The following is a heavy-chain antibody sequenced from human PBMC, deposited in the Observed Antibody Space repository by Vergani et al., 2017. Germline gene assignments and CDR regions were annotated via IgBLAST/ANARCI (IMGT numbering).Heavy chain of an antibody. CDR3: ARDKIDLGYCSSTSCSFSPNHDWFDP. CDR2: IYYSGST. V-gene: IGHV4-39*07. Sequence: QLQLQESGPGLVKPSETLSLTCTVSGGSISSSSYYWGWIRQPPGKGLEWIGSIYYSGSTYYNPSLKSRVTISVDTSKNQFSLKLSSVTAADTAVYYCARDKIDLGYCSSTSCSFSPNHDWFDPWGQGTLVTVSS. CDR1: GGSISSSSYY. D-gene: IGHD2-2*01. J-gene: IGHJ5*02.